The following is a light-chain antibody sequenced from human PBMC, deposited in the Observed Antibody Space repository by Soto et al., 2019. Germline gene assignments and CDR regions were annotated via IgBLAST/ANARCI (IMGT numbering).Light chain of an antibody. J-gene: IGLJ2*01. Sequence: CTGTSSDVGGYNYVSWYQQHPGKAPKLMIYEVSKRPSGVPDRFSGSKSGNTASLTVSGLQAEDEADYYCSSYAGSPVVFGGGTKLTVL. CDR3: SSYAGSPVV. CDR2: EVS. CDR1: SSDVGGYNY. V-gene: IGLV2-8*01.